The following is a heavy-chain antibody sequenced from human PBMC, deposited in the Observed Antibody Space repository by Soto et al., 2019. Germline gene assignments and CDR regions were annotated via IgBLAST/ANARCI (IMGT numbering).Heavy chain of an antibody. D-gene: IGHD2-2*01. CDR1: GFTFSSYA. Sequence: EVQLLESGGGLVQPGGSLRLSCAASGFTFSSYAMSWVRQAPGKGLEWVSAISGSGGSTYYADSVKGRLTISRDNSKNTLYLQMNSLRAEDKAVYYCAKGRIPARSSVYSFDYWGQGPLVTVSS. J-gene: IGHJ4*02. CDR3: AKGRIPARSSVYSFDY. CDR2: ISGSGGST. V-gene: IGHV3-23*01.